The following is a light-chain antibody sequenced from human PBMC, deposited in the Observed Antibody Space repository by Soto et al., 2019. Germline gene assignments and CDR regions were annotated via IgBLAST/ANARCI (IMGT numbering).Light chain of an antibody. V-gene: IGKV3-15*01. J-gene: IGKJ3*01. Sequence: EIVMTQSPATLSVSPGERATLSCRASQSISSNLAWYQQKNGQTPRLLIYGASTRAAGIPARFSGSGSGTDFTLTISSLQSEGFAVYYCQQYNNWPPFSFGPGTKVDIK. CDR2: GAS. CDR1: QSISSN. CDR3: QQYNNWPPFS.